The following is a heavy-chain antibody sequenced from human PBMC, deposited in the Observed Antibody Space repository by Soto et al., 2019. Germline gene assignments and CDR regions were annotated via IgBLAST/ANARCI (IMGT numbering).Heavy chain of an antibody. D-gene: IGHD1-7*01. CDR3: ATMGTPATGLYYFDY. J-gene: IGHJ4*02. CDR1: GGSISSGNYY. Sequence: SETLSLTCTVSGGSISSGNYYWSWIRQPPGKGLEWIGFISYSGSTYYNASLKSRVTISVDTAKNQFSLNLSFVTAADTAVYYCATMGTPATGLYYFDYWGQGTLVTVSS. CDR2: ISYSGST. V-gene: IGHV4-30-4*01.